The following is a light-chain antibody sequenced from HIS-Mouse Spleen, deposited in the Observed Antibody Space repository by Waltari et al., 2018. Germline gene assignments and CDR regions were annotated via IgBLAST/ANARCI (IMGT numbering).Light chain of an antibody. J-gene: IGLJ2*01. Sequence: SYVLTQPPSVSVAPGKTARTTWGGNNIGRKSEHWYQQKPGQAPELVVYDDSDRPSGIPERFSGSNSGNTATLTISRVEAGDEADYYCQVWDSSSDHVVFGGGTKLTVL. CDR2: DDS. CDR3: QVWDSSSDHVV. V-gene: IGLV3-21*03. CDR1: NIGRKS.